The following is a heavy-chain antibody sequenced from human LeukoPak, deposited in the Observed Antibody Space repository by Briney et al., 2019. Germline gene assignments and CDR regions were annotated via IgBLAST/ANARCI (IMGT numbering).Heavy chain of an antibody. D-gene: IGHD1-14*01. V-gene: IGHV1-2*06. Sequence: ASVKVSCKASGYTFTGYYMHWVRQAPGQGLEWMGRINPNSGGTNYAQKFQGRVTMTRDTSISTAYMELSRLRSDDTAVYYCARGPEKEDYYYYYYMDVWGKGTTVTVSS. CDR2: INPNSGGT. CDR1: GYTFTGYY. J-gene: IGHJ6*03. CDR3: ARGPEKEDYYYYYYMDV.